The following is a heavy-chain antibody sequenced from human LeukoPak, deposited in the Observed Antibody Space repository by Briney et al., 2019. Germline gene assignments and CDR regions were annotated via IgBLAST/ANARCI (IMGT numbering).Heavy chain of an antibody. CDR2: ISSSSSYI. V-gene: IGHV3-21*01. Sequence: GGSLRLSCAASGFTFSSYWMSWVRQAPGKGLEWVSSISSSSSYIYYADSVKGRFTISRDNAKNSLYLQMNSLGAEDTAVYYCARDGHCSSTSCFYDAFDIWGQGTMVTVSS. CDR3: ARDGHCSSTSCFYDAFDI. J-gene: IGHJ3*02. CDR1: GFTFSSYW. D-gene: IGHD2-2*01.